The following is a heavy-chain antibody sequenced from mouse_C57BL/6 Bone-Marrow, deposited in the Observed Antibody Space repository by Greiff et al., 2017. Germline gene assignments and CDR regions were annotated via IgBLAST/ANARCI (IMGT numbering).Heavy chain of an antibody. V-gene: IGHV1-82*01. D-gene: IGHD4-1*01. J-gene: IGHJ4*01. Sequence: QVQLQQSGPELVKPGDSVKISCSASGYAFSSSWMNWVKQRPGKGLEWIGRIYTGDGDTNYNGKFKGKATLTADKSSSTAYMQLSSLTSEDSAVYFCARPGYYSMDYWGQGTSVTVSS. CDR3: ARPGYYSMDY. CDR1: GYAFSSSW. CDR2: IYTGDGDT.